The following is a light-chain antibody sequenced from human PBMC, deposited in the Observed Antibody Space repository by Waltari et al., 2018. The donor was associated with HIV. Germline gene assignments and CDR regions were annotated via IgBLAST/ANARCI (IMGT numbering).Light chain of an antibody. CDR1: SSNIGRNY. CDR3: AAWDDSLSGSWV. J-gene: IGLJ3*02. V-gene: IGLV1-47*01. CDR2: RNN. Sequence: QSVMTQPPSASGTPGQRVTISCSGSSSNIGRNYVNWYQQLPGTTPKLLINRNNQRASGVPDRFSGSKSGTSASLAISGLRSEDEADYDCAAWDDSLSGSWVFGGGTQVTVL.